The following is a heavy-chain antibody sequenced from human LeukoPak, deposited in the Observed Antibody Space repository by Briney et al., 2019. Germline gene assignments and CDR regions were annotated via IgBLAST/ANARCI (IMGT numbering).Heavy chain of an antibody. D-gene: IGHD3-22*01. CDR2: IIPIFGTA. J-gene: IGHJ6*03. Sequence: SVKVPCKASGGTFSSYAISWVRQAPGQGLGWMGGIIPIFGTANYAQKFQGRVTITADESTSTAYMELSSLRSEDTAVYYCARQYYYDSSGYSLWYYYYYMDVWGKGTTVTVSS. CDR1: GGTFSSYA. V-gene: IGHV1-69*01. CDR3: ARQYYYDSSGYSLWYYYYYMDV.